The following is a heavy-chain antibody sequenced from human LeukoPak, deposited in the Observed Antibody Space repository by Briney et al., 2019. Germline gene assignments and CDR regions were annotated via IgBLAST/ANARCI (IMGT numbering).Heavy chain of an antibody. Sequence: PSETLSLTCTVSGGSISSYYWSWIRQPPGKGLEWIGSIYYSGSTYYNPSLKSRVTISVDTSKNHFSLKLSSVTAADTAVYYCARLYDSSGYYYPFDYWGQGTLVTVSS. V-gene: IGHV4-59*08. D-gene: IGHD3-22*01. CDR1: GGSISSYY. CDR2: IYYSGST. CDR3: ARLYDSSGYYYPFDY. J-gene: IGHJ4*02.